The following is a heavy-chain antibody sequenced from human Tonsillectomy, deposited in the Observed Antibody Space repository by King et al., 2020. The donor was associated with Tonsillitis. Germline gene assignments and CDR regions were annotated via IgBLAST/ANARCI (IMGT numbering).Heavy chain of an antibody. V-gene: IGHV3-43*01. J-gene: IGHJ4*02. CDR1: GFTFDDYT. CDR2: ISWDGGST. Sequence: VQLVESGGVVVQPGGSLRLSCAASGFTFDDYTMHWVRQAPGKGLEWVSLISWDGGSTYYADSVKGRFTISRDISKNSLYLQMNSLRTEDTALYYCAKAGRDGYNLIDYWGQGTLVTVSS. D-gene: IGHD5-24*01. CDR3: AKAGRDGYNLIDY.